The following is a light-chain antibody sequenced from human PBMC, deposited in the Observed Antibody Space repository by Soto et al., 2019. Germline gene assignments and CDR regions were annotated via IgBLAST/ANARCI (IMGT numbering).Light chain of an antibody. CDR3: KQYGSSPIT. CDR1: LSVSSSY. Sequence: EIVLTQSPGTLSLSPGERATLSCRASLSVSSSYLAWYQQKPGQAPRPLIYGASNRATGIQDRFSGSGSGTDFTLTIRRLEPEDFAVYYCKQYGSSPITFGQGTRLEIK. V-gene: IGKV3-20*01. J-gene: IGKJ5*01. CDR2: GAS.